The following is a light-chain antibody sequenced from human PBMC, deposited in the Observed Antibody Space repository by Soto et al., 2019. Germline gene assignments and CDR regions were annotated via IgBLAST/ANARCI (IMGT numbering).Light chain of an antibody. Sequence: ETVLTQSPGTLSLSPGGRATLSCRASESVNSRYLAWYQQKPGQAPRLLIYGASSRATGIPDRFSGSGSGTDFTLTISRLEPEDFAVYYCQQYGSSPPMYTFGQGTKLEIK. CDR1: ESVNSRY. CDR3: QQYGSSPPMYT. V-gene: IGKV3-20*01. CDR2: GAS. J-gene: IGKJ2*01.